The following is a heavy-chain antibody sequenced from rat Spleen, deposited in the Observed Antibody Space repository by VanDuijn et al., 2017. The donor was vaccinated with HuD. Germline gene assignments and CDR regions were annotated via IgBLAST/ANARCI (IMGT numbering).Heavy chain of an antibody. CDR1: GFTFSDYY. CDR3: TREDWSFDN. D-gene: IGHD4-2*01. CDR2: ISSGGGGI. J-gene: IGHJ2*01. V-gene: IGHV5-20*01. Sequence: EVQLVESGGGLVQPGRSMKLSCAASGFTFSDYYMAWVRQAPTKGLEWVAYISSGGGGIYYPDSVQGRFTISRHNAKSTLYLQMNSLRSEDTATYYCTREDWSFDNWGQGVMVTVSS.